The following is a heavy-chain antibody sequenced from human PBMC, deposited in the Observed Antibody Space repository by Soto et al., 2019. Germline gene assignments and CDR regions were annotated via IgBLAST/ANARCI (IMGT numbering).Heavy chain of an antibody. Sequence: QVQLQESGPGLVKPSQTLSLTCTVSGGSISSGDYYWSWIRQPPGKGLEWIGYIYYSGSTYYNPSLKSRVTISVDTSKNQFSLKLSSVTAADTAVYYCAREKTYYDFWSGSIDYWGQGTLVTVSS. V-gene: IGHV4-30-4*01. D-gene: IGHD3-3*01. J-gene: IGHJ4*02. CDR3: AREKTYYDFWSGSIDY. CDR2: IYYSGST. CDR1: GGSISSGDYY.